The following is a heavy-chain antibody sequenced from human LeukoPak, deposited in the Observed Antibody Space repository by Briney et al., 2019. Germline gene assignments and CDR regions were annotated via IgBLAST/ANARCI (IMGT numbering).Heavy chain of an antibody. CDR1: GFTFDDYA. Sequence: PGGSLRLSCAASGFTFDDYAMHWVRQAPGKGLEWVSGISWNSGSIGYADSVKGRFTISRDNAKNSLYLQMNGLRAEDTALYYCAKDNSYSSSSRLDYWGQGTLVTVSS. CDR2: ISWNSGSI. V-gene: IGHV3-9*01. D-gene: IGHD6-6*01. CDR3: AKDNSYSSSSRLDY. J-gene: IGHJ4*02.